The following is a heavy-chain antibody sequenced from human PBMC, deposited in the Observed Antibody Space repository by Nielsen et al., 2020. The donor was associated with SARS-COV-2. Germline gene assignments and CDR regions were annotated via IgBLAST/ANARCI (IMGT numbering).Heavy chain of an antibody. V-gene: IGHV3-48*01. CDR1: GFSFSTYS. J-gene: IGHJ4*02. CDR2: ISRSSGSSTI. CDR3: ARGNGWGSYFDY. Sequence: GESLKISCAASGFSFSTYSLNWVRQAPGKGLEWVSHISRSSGSSTIYYAGSVRGRFTISRDNSKNTLYLQMNSLRAEDTAVYYCARGNGWGSYFDYWGQGTLVTVSS. D-gene: IGHD7-27*01.